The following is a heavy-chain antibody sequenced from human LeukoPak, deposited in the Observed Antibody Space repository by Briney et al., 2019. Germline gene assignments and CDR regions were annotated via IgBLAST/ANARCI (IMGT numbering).Heavy chain of an antibody. V-gene: IGHV3-33*01. Sequence: GGSLRLSCEASGFTFSSYALHWVRQAPGKGLEWVAVIWVDGTTKFYGDSVTGRFTISRDNSKKTLYLQMNNLRVDDTAVYYCARVSDILDYWGQGTLVTVSS. J-gene: IGHJ4*02. CDR2: IWVDGTTK. CDR3: ARVSDILDY. CDR1: GFTFSSYA. D-gene: IGHD3-3*02.